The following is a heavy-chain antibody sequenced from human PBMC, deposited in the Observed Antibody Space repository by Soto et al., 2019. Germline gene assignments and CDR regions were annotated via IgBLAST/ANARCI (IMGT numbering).Heavy chain of an antibody. CDR1: GLNFIGYY. D-gene: IGHD6-19*01. J-gene: IGHJ3*02. CDR3: AREAIAVAGPTPDAFDI. V-gene: IGHV4-59*08. Sequence: SETLSLTSTVYGLNFIGYYWSWIRQPPGKGLEWIGYIYYSGSTNYNPSLKSRVTISVDTSKNQFSLKLSSVTAADTAVYYCAREAIAVAGPTPDAFDIWGQGTMVTVSS. CDR2: IYYSGST.